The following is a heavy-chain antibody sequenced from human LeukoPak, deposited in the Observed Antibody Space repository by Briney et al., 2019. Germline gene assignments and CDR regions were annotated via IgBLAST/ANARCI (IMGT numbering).Heavy chain of an antibody. V-gene: IGHV4-34*01. J-gene: IGHJ5*02. CDR1: GEALHGPY. CDR3: AKNGQTGFSFDP. D-gene: IGHD3-9*01. Sequence: PSETLSLTCAVYGEALHGPYWSWIRQPPGKGLEWLGEGDDRGGTKYNPSFKSRVTISAEPSRNQFSLKLNSVTAADTAVYHCAKNGQTGFSFDPWGQGTLVSVS. CDR2: GDDRGGT.